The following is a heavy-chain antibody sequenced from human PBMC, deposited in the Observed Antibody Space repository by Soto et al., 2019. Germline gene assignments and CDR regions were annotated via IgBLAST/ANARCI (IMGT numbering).Heavy chain of an antibody. Sequence: EVQLVESGGGLVKPGGSLRLSCAASGFTFSSYSMNWVRQAPGKGLEWVSSVSTSSSNIYYADSVKGRFTISRDNAKNLLFLQMNSLRAEDTAFYYCARGLLASRPNWFDPWGQGTLVTVSS. CDR3: ARGLLASRPNWFDP. V-gene: IGHV3-21*01. CDR1: GFTFSSYS. CDR2: VSTSSSNI. D-gene: IGHD2-21*01. J-gene: IGHJ5*02.